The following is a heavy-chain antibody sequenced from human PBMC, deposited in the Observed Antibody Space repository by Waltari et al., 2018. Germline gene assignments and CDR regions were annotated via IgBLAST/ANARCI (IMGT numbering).Heavy chain of an antibody. Sequence: QVQLQESGPGLVKPSETLSLTCTVSGGSISSYYWSWIRQHPGKGLEWIGYIYYSGSTNYNPSLKSRVTISVDTSKNQFSLKLSSVTAADTAVYYCARVGYYSSTSCSPEDIWFDPWGQGTLVTVSS. CDR3: ARVGYYSSTSCSPEDIWFDP. J-gene: IGHJ5*02. D-gene: IGHD2-2*01. CDR2: IYYSGST. V-gene: IGHV4-59*01. CDR1: GGSISSYY.